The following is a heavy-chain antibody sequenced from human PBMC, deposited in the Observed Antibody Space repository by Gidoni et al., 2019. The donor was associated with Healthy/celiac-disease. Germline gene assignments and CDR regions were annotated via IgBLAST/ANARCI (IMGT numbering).Heavy chain of an antibody. CDR3: ARDFAKIDYYDSSGYWYDAFDI. D-gene: IGHD3-22*01. CDR1: GYSISSGSY. CDR2: IYHSGST. J-gene: IGHJ3*02. Sequence: QVQLQESGPGLVKPSETLSLTCAVFGYSISSGSYWGWIRQPPGKGLEWIGSIYHSGSTYYNPSLKSRVTISVDTSKNQFSLKLSSVTAADTAVYYCARDFAKIDYYDSSGYWYDAFDIWGQGTMVTVSS. V-gene: IGHV4-38-2*02.